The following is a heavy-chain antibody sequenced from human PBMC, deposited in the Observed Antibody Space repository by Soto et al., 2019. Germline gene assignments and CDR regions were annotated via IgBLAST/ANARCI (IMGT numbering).Heavy chain of an antibody. D-gene: IGHD3-9*01. CDR1: SQYG. V-gene: IGHV3-23*01. CDR3: AKDPSTGPADY. Sequence: GGSERLSCTSFSQYGMSWVRRPPGKGLEWISTIGPTGYTHYADSVAGRFTISRDDSANTLYLQMSNLRVDDTAIYYCAKDPSTGPADYWGQGALVTVSS. CDR2: IGPTGYT. J-gene: IGHJ4*02.